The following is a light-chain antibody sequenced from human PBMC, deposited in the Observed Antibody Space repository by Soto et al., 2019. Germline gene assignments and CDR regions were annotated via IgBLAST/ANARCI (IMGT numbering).Light chain of an antibody. Sequence: QSVLTQPPSASGTPGQRVTISCSGSSSNIGTNTVSWYQHLPGTAPKLLIYNNNQRPSGVLDRFSGSKSGTSASLAISGLQSEDEADYYCAAWDDSLSGHFVFGTGTKVTV. CDR1: SSNIGTNT. CDR2: NNN. CDR3: AAWDDSLSGHFV. J-gene: IGLJ1*01. V-gene: IGLV1-44*01.